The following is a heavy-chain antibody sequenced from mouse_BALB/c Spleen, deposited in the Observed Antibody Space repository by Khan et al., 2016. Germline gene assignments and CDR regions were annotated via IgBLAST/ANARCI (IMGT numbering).Heavy chain of an antibody. D-gene: IGHD2-13*01. V-gene: IGHV9-3*02. J-gene: IGHJ4*01. Sequence: QIQLVQSGPELKKPGETVKISCKASGYTFTNYGMNWVKQAPGKGLKWMGWINSNTGEPTYAEEFKGRFAFSLETSASTAYLQINNLKKEDTATYFGARTGDYPYYAMDYWGQGTSVTVSS. CDR3: ARTGDYPYYAMDY. CDR2: INSNTGEP. CDR1: GYTFTNYG.